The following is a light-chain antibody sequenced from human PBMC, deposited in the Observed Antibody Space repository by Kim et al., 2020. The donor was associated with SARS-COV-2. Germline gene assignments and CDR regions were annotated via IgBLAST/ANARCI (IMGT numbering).Light chain of an antibody. CDR2: GDK. V-gene: IGLV1-40*01. CDR3: QSYDSVLSGYV. J-gene: IGLJ1*01. CDR1: SSNIGTGYD. Sequence: QSVLTQPPSVSGAPGQTVTISCTGDSSNIGTGYDVHWFQQLPGTAPKLLIYGDKNRPSGVPERFSGSKSANSASLAIAGLQAEDEADYYCQSYDSVLSGYVFGSGTKVTVL.